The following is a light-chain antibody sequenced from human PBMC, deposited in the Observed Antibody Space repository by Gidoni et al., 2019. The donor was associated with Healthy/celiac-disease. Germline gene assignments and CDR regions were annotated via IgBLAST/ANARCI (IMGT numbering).Light chain of an antibody. CDR3: QQYNNWPEWT. CDR1: QSVSSN. Sequence: EIVMTQSPATLSVSTGERATLSCRASQSVSSNLAWYQQKPGQAPRLLIYGAYTRATGIPARFSGSGSGTEFTLTISSLQSEDFAVYYCQQYNNWPEWTFGQGTKVEIK. V-gene: IGKV3-15*01. J-gene: IGKJ1*01. CDR2: GAY.